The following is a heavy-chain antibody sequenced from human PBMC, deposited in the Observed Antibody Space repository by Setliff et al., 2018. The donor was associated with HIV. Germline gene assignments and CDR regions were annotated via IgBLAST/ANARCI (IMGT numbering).Heavy chain of an antibody. CDR2: ISGSGGAT. D-gene: IGHD4-17*01. CDR1: GLVFSSYA. Sequence: PGGSLRLSCAASGLVFSSYAISWVRQAPGKGLEWVSGISGSGGATYYADSVKGRFTISRDNSKNTMYLQMYSLRVEDTATYYCANHDDGGPLGTTWGQGTLVTGS. CDR3: ANHDDGGPLGTT. V-gene: IGHV3-23*01. J-gene: IGHJ5*02.